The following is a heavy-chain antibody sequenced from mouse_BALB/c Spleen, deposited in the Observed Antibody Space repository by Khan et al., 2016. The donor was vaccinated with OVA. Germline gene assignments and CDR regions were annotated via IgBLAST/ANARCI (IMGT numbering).Heavy chain of an antibody. J-gene: IGHJ2*01. CDR2: IDPANGNT. CDR3: ATYYYGSSRYFDY. CDR1: GFNIKDTY. V-gene: IGHV14-3*02. Sequence: LKQSGAELVKPGASVKLSCTASGFNIKDTYMHWVKQRPEQGLEWIGRIDPANGNTKYDPQFQGKATITADTSSNTAYLQLSSLTSEDTAVYYCATYYYGSSRYFDYWGQGTTLTVSS. D-gene: IGHD1-1*01.